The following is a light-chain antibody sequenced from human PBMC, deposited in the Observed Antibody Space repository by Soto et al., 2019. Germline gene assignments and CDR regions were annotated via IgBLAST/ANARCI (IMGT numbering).Light chain of an antibody. CDR3: QRYGSSPPLT. V-gene: IGKV3-20*01. CDR2: GAS. CDR1: QSVTSSY. J-gene: IGKJ4*01. Sequence: EIVLMQSPGTLSLSPGERATLSCRASQSVTSSYLAWYQQKPGQAPRLLIDGASRRATGIPDRFSGSGSGTAFTLTISRLEPEDFAVYYCQRYGSSPPLTFGGGTKVEIK.